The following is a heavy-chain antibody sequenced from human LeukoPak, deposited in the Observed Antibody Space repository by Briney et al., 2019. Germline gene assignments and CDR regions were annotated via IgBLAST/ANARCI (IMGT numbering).Heavy chain of an antibody. V-gene: IGHV3-7*01. CDR1: GFTFSSYW. CDR3: ARGYSYGEDAFDI. Sequence: GGSLRLSCAASGFTFSSYWMSWVRQAPGKGLEWVANIKQDGSVKYYVDSVKGRFTISRDNAKNSLYLQMNSLRAEDTAVYYCARGYSYGEDAFDIWGQGTMVTVSS. J-gene: IGHJ3*02. CDR2: IKQDGSVK. D-gene: IGHD5-18*01.